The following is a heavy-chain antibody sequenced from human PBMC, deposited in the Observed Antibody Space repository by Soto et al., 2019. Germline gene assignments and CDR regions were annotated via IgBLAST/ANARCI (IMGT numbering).Heavy chain of an antibody. CDR2: IIPISGTA. CDR3: ARSQGSSTSLEIYYYYYYGMDV. V-gene: IGHV1-69*01. Sequence: QVQLVQSGAEVKKPGSSVKVSCKASGGTFSSYAISWVRQAPGQGLEWMGGIIPISGTANYAQKFQGRATITADESTSTAYMELRSLRSEDTAVYYCARSQGSSTSLEIYYYYYYGMDVWGQGTTVTVSS. D-gene: IGHD2-2*01. CDR1: GGTFSSYA. J-gene: IGHJ6*02.